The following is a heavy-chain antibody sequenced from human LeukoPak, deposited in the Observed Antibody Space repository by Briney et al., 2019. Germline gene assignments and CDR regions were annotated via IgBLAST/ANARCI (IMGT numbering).Heavy chain of an antibody. V-gene: IGHV4-39*01. CDR3: ARHRGGATYDF. Sequence: SETLSLTCTVSGGSISSSSHYWAWIRQPPGKGLEWIASISYSVTTYYNPSLKSRVTISVDTSKNQFSLKLSSVTAADTAVYYCARHRGGATYDFWGQGTLVTVSS. D-gene: IGHD4-17*01. CDR1: GGSISSSSHY. J-gene: IGHJ4*02. CDR2: ISYSVTT.